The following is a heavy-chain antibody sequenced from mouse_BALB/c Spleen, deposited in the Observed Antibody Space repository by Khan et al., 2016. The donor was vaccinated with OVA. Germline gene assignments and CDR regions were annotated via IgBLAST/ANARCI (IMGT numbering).Heavy chain of an antibody. CDR1: GFSLTTYG. CDR2: IWSDGTT. V-gene: IGHV2-2*01. D-gene: IGHD2-14*01. CDR3: ARNSYMYDFTY. Sequence: QVQLKESGPGLVLPSQSLSITCTVSGFSLTTYGIHWVRQSPGKGLEWLGVIWSDGTTDFNAAFISRMSISKDNSKSQVFFKVNSLQPYDTAMYYCARNSYMYDFTYWGQGTLVTVSA. J-gene: IGHJ3*01.